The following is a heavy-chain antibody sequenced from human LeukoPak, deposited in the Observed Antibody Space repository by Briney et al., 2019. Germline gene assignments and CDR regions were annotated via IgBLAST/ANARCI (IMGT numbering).Heavy chain of an antibody. J-gene: IGHJ4*02. Sequence: SETLSLTCAVSGGSISPYYWMWIRQPPGKGLEWIGYISYSGSTSFNPSLKSRVTISLDTSTNQVSLKLRSVTAADTAVYYCARGGRPNYVWGSYRYSYYFDYWGQGTLVTVSS. CDR1: GGSISPYY. V-gene: IGHV4-59*01. D-gene: IGHD3-16*02. CDR3: ARGGRPNYVWGSYRYSYYFDY. CDR2: ISYSGST.